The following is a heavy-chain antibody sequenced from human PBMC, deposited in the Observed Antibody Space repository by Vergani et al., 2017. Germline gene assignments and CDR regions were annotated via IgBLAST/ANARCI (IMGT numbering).Heavy chain of an antibody. CDR1: GFTVSSNY. J-gene: IGHJ5*02. CDR2: IYSGGST. Sequence: EVQLVESGGGLIQPGGSLRLSCAASGFTVSSNYMSWVRQAPGKGLEWVSVIYSGGSTYYADSVKGRFTISRDNSKNTLYLRMNSLRAEDTAVYYCARDRCSGGSCYSAVLGVDYGDYDWKETWGQGTLVTVSS. V-gene: IGHV3-53*01. CDR3: ARDRCSGGSCYSAVLGVDYGDYDWKET. D-gene: IGHD2-15*01.